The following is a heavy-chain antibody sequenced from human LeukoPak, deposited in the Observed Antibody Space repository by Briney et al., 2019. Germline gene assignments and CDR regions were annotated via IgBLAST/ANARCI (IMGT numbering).Heavy chain of an antibody. Sequence: PGGSLRLSCAASGFTVNSNCMNWVRQAPGKGPEWVSIIYRGGTADYADSVKGRFTISRDNSKNTLYLQLNSLRLEDTAVYYCARCANVSPDYGMDVWGQGTTVTVSS. J-gene: IGHJ6*02. CDR2: IYRGGTA. CDR3: ARCANVSPDYGMDV. CDR1: GFTVNSNC. V-gene: IGHV3-66*01.